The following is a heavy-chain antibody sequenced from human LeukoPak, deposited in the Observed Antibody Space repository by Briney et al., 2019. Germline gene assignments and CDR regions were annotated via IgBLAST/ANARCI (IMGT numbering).Heavy chain of an antibody. CDR1: GFTFDDYA. V-gene: IGHV3-9*01. J-gene: IGHJ2*01. CDR2: ISWNSGSI. CDR3: AKDSLVFVESWYFDL. D-gene: IGHD5-24*01. Sequence: PRGSLRLSCAASGFTFDDYAMHWVRQAPGKGLEWVSGISWNSGSIGYADSVKGRFTISRDNAKNSLYLQMNSLRAEDTALYYCAKDSLVFVESWYFDLWGRGTLVTVSS.